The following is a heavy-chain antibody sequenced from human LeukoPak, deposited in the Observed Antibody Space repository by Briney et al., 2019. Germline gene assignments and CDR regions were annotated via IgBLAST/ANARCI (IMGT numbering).Heavy chain of an antibody. Sequence: PGGSLRLSCAASGFTFSSYGMSWVRQAPGKGLKWVSAISGSGGSTYYADSVKGRFTISRDNSKNTLYLQMNSLRAEDTAVYYCAKAFTVTTGVFDYWGQGTLVTVSS. CDR1: GFTFSSYG. D-gene: IGHD4-17*01. V-gene: IGHV3-23*01. CDR3: AKAFTVTTGVFDY. J-gene: IGHJ4*02. CDR2: ISGSGGST.